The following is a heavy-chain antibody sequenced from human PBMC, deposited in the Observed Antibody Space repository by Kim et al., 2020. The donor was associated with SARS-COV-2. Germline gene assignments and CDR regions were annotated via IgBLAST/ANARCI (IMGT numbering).Heavy chain of an antibody. CDR3: ARVRVSAGGDTIDY. Sequence: VSVKRRITINPDTSKNQFSLQLNSVTPEDTAVYYCARVRVSAGGDTIDYWGQGTLVTVSS. V-gene: IGHV6-1*01. J-gene: IGHJ4*02. D-gene: IGHD6-13*01.